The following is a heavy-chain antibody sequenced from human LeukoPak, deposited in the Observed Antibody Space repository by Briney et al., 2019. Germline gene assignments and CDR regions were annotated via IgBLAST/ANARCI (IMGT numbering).Heavy chain of an antibody. CDR2: ISFSGST. CDR3: AGSDGFHYLDY. CDR1: GGSISSYY. Sequence: SETLSLTCTVSGGSISSYYWRWIRQPPGKGLEWMGYISFSGSTNYNPSLESRVTISVDTSKNQFSLKLTSVTAADTAVYFCAGSDGFHYLDYWGQGTLVTASS. V-gene: IGHV4-59*01. D-gene: IGHD5-18*01. J-gene: IGHJ4*02.